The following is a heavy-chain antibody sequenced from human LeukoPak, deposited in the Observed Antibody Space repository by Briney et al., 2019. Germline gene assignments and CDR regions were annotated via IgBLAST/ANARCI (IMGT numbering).Heavy chain of an antibody. J-gene: IGHJ4*02. V-gene: IGHV4-59*01. CDR3: ARDSYYDSSGYQFDY. CDR2: LYNSGST. CDR1: GDFISSYY. D-gene: IGHD3-22*01. Sequence: SETLSLTCTVSGDFISSYYWSWIRQPPGKGLEWIGYLYNSGSTNYNPSLKSRVTISADTSKNQFSLKLSSVTAADTAVYYCARDSYYDSSGYQFDYWGQGTLVTVSS.